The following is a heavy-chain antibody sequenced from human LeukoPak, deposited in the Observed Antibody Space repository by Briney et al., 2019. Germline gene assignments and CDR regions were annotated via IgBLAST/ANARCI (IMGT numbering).Heavy chain of an antibody. J-gene: IGHJ3*01. D-gene: IGHD3-22*01. V-gene: IGHV3-48*03. Sequence: GGSLRLSCAASGFTFSSYTMNWVRQAPGQGLEWISYISFSGNSKYYADSVEGRFTISRDDAKNSLHLQMNSLRAEDTAVYFCVRGGGIAVVTQLDVWGQGTMVTVSS. CDR2: ISFSGNSK. CDR3: VRGGGIAVVTQLDV. CDR1: GFTFSSYT.